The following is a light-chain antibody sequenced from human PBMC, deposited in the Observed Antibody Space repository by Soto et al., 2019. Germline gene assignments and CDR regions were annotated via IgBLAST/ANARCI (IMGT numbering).Light chain of an antibody. CDR1: SGHINYA. CDR2: LNSDGSH. Sequence: QPVLTQSPSASASLGASVKLTCTLSSGHINYAIAWHQQQPEKGPRYLMKLNSDGSHSKGDGIPDRFSGSSSGAERYLTISSLRSGDGADYYCQTWGTGIGVSGGGTKLTVL. J-gene: IGLJ3*02. CDR3: QTWGTGIGV. V-gene: IGLV4-69*01.